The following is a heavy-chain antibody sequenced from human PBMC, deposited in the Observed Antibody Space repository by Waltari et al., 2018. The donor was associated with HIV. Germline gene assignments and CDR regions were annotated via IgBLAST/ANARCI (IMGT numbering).Heavy chain of an antibody. J-gene: IGHJ6*02. CDR2: ISGSGSST. CDR3: AKVPQYISSSIYYYGMDV. CDR1: GFTFSHNA. D-gene: IGHD6-6*01. V-gene: IGHV3-23*01. Sequence: EVQLLESGGGLVQPGGSLRLSCAASGFTFSHNALSWVRQAPGKGLELVSSISGSGSSTYYADSIEGRFTISRDNSKNTLYLQMNSLRAEDTAAYYCAKVPQYISSSIYYYGMDVWGQGTTVTVSS.